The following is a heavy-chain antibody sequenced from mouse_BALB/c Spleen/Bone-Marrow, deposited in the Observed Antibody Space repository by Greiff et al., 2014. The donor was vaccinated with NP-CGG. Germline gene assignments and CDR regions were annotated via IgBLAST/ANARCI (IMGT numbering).Heavy chain of an antibody. V-gene: IGHV1S46*01. CDR1: GFTFTGYY. Sequence: DVQLVESGPALVKPGDSMKISCEASGFTFTGYYLSWIRQTHGKNLEWVGLINPFNGGTYYKQKFKGKATLTVDKSTGTSYMEIITLSPEECTVCSYARRWFHYGCDVFSFDYWGQGATRTVSS. CDR3: ARRWFHYGCDVFSFDY. D-gene: IGHD2-2*01. CDR2: INPFNGGT. J-gene: IGHJ2*01.